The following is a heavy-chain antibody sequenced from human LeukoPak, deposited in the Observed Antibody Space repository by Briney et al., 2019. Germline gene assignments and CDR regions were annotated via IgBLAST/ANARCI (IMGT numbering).Heavy chain of an antibody. V-gene: IGHV4-39*01. J-gene: IGHJ4*02. CDR3: VRPTAHHATLHY. D-gene: IGHD2-2*01. Sequence: SETLSLTCTVSGGSISSTTYCWSWVRQPPGKGLEWIGCMYYSGSTYYSSSLKGRVTISLDTPKNQFSLRLNSVTASDTAVYHCVRPTAHHATLHYWGQGSLVPVPS. CDR2: MYYSGST. CDR1: GGSISSTTYC.